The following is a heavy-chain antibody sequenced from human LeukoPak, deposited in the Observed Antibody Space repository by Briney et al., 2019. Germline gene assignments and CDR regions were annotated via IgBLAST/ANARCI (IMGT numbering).Heavy chain of an antibody. V-gene: IGHV1-3*01. J-gene: IGHJ4*02. CDR1: GYTFTSYA. CDR2: INAGNGNT. D-gene: IGHD3-10*01. Sequence: ASVKVSCKASGYTFTSYAMHWVRQAPGQRLEWMGWINAGNGNTKYSQKFQGRVTITRDTSASTAYMELSSLRSEDTAVYYCARSVSAKSSTMVRGVFDYWGQGTTVTVSS. CDR3: ARSVSAKSSTMVRGVFDY.